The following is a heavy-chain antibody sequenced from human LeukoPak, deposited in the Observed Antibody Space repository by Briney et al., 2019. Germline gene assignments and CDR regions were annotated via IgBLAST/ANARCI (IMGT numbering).Heavy chain of an antibody. CDR3: AKDVADYYFDY. V-gene: IGHV3-30*18. CDR2: ISYDGSNK. Sequence: PGGSLRLSCAASGFTFSIYGMHWVRQAPGKGLEWVAVISYDGSNKYYADSVKGRFTISRDNSENTLYLQMNSLRAEDTAVYYCAKDVADYYFDYWGQGTLVTVSS. CDR1: GFTFSIYG. J-gene: IGHJ4*02. D-gene: IGHD2-21*01.